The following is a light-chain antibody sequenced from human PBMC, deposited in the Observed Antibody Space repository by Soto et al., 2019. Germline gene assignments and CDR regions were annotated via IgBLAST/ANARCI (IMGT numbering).Light chain of an antibody. CDR2: GAS. Sequence: EIVLTQSPGTLSLFPGERATVSCRASQSVSSSNLAWYQLKPGQAPGLLIYGASTRATGIPDRFSGSGSGTDFPLTISRLEPEDFALYYCQQYGDSPGTFGQGTRVEIK. CDR1: QSVSSSN. CDR3: QQYGDSPGT. J-gene: IGKJ1*01. V-gene: IGKV3-20*01.